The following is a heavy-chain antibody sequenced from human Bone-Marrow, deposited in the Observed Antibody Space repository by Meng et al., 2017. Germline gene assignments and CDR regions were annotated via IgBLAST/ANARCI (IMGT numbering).Heavy chain of an antibody. V-gene: IGHV4-38-2*02. Sequence: SETLSLTCTVSAYSISSDYYWGWIRQPPGKRLEWIGTIYHIGTTYYNPSLDSLKSRVTISVDTSKNQFSLKLTSVTAADTAVYYCARGKVDTAPSYWFDPWGQGTLVTVSS. D-gene: IGHD5-18*01. J-gene: IGHJ5*02. CDR3: ARGKVDTAPSYWFDP. CDR2: IYHIGTT. CDR1: AYSISSDYY.